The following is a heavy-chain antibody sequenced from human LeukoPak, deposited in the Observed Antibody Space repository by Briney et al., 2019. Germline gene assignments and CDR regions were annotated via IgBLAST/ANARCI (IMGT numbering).Heavy chain of an antibody. D-gene: IGHD5-12*01. CDR3: ARGPSGYHNT. CDR1: GFTFSSYS. V-gene: IGHV3-21*01. Sequence: GGSLRLSCAASGFTFSSYSMSWVRQAPGKGLEWVSSISSSSGYIYYADSVKGRFTISRDNSKNSVYLQMNSLRAEDTAVYYCARGPSGYHNTGGQGTLVTVSS. CDR2: ISSSSGYI. J-gene: IGHJ4*02.